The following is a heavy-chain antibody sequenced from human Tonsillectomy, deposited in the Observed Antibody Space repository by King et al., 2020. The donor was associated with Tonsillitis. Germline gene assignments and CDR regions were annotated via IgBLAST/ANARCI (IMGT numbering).Heavy chain of an antibody. Sequence: VQLVESGGGLVQPGGSLRLSCAASGFTFSSYSMNWVRQAPGKGLEWVSYISSSSSTIYYADSVKGRFTISRDNAKNSLYLQMNSLRAEDTAVYYCARGRLASYNYCDYYGMDVWGQGTTVTVSS. CDR2: ISSSSSTI. D-gene: IGHD3-16*01. CDR3: ARGRLASYNYCDYYGMDV. CDR1: GFTFSSYS. J-gene: IGHJ6*02. V-gene: IGHV3-48*01.